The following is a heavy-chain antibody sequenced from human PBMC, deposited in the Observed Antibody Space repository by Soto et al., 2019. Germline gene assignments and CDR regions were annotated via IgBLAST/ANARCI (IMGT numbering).Heavy chain of an antibody. D-gene: IGHD5-18*01. CDR3: ARDRQPVQH. Sequence: QVHLQESGPGLVKPSETLSLTCTVSGGSISSYYWNWIRQPPGKGLEWIGYIYYSGSTNYNPSLKSRVTISVDTSKNQFSLKLSSVAAADTAVYYCARDRQPVQHWGQGTLVTVSS. J-gene: IGHJ1*01. CDR1: GGSISSYY. CDR2: IYYSGST. V-gene: IGHV4-59*01.